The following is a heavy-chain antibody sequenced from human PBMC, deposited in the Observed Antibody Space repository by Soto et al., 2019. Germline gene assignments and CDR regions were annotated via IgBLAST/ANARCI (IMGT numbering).Heavy chain of an antibody. V-gene: IGHV4-59*01. Sequence: SETLSLTCTVSGGSISSYYWSWIRQPPGKGLEWIGYIYYSGSTNYNPSLKSRVTISVDTSKNQFSLKLSSVTAADTAVYYCARARSELWLLGSWGKGTLVTVSS. CDR3: ARARSELWLLGS. D-gene: IGHD5-18*01. CDR1: GGSISSYY. J-gene: IGHJ4*02. CDR2: IYYSGST.